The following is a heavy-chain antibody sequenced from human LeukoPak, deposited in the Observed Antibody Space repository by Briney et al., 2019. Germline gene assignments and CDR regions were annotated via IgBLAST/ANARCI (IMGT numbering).Heavy chain of an antibody. CDR2: INHSGST. Sequence: PSETLSLTCAVYGGSFSGYYWSWIRQPPGKGLEWIGEINHSGSTNYNPSLKSRVTISVDTSKNQFSLKLSYVTAADTAVYYCARMGPIVVVPAARVYYFDYWGQGTLVTVSS. J-gene: IGHJ4*02. CDR3: ARMGPIVVVPAARVYYFDY. D-gene: IGHD2-2*01. CDR1: GGSFSGYY. V-gene: IGHV4-34*01.